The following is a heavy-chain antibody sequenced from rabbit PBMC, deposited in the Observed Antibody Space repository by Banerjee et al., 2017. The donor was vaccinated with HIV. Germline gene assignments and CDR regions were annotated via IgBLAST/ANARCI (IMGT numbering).Heavy chain of an antibody. CDR2: IYTSSGST. CDR1: GFDFSSYG. CDR3: ARDLAGVIGWNFGL. J-gene: IGHJ3*01. Sequence: QEQLVESGGGLVQPGGSLKLSCKASGFDFSSYGVSWVRQATGKGLEWIACIYTSSGSTWYANWAKGRFTISKTSSTTVTLQMTSLTAADTATYFCARDLAGVIGWNFGLWGQGTLVT. V-gene: IGHV1S45*01. D-gene: IGHD4-1*01.